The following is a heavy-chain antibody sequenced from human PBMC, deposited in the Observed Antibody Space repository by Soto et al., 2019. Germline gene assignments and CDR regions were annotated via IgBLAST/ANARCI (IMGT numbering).Heavy chain of an antibody. Sequence: QVVLQESGPGLVKPSQTISLTCAVSGDSISSGGYYWSWIRQRPGKGLEWIAFIYHSGTTYFNLSLKSRIIISMDTSRNQFSLSLSSVTAADSAVYYCASQHDFGDYPEGFDIWGQGTMVTVAS. D-gene: IGHD4-17*01. V-gene: IGHV4-31*11. CDR1: GDSISSGGYY. CDR3: ASQHDFGDYPEGFDI. CDR2: IYHSGTT. J-gene: IGHJ3*02.